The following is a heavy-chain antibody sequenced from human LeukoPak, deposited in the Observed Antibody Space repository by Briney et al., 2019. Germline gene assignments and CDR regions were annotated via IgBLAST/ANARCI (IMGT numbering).Heavy chain of an antibody. V-gene: IGHV3-48*03. J-gene: IGHJ4*02. CDR3: ARDRGAFGTVGGNY. CDR2: ISASGTIT. D-gene: IGHD1-14*01. CDR1: GFTFSSYE. Sequence: PGGSLRLSCAASGFTFSSYEMNWVRQAPGKGLEWILYISASGTITHYADSVKGRFTISRDNAKNSLYLQMNSLRAEDTAVYYCARDRGAFGTVGGNYWGQGTLVTVSS.